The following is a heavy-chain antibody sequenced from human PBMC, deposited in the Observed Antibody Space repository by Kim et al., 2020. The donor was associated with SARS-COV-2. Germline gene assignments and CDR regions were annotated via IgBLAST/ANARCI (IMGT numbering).Heavy chain of an antibody. CDR3: ARSEVVPAAMGELYAFDI. Sequence: QGRVTITRDTSASTAYMELSSLRSEDTAVYYCARSEVVPAAMGELYAFDIWGQGTMVTVSS. J-gene: IGHJ3*02. V-gene: IGHV1-3*01. D-gene: IGHD2-2*01.